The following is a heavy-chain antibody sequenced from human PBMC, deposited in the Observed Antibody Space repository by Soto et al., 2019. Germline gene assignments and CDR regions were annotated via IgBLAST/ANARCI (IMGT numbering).Heavy chain of an antibody. Sequence: EVQLLESGGGLVQPGGSLRLSCAASGFTFSSYAMSWVRQAPGKGLEWVSAISGGTSSTYYADSVKGRFTISRDNSKNTLDLQMNSLRAEDTAVDYCAKERWAAAGTPTLDYWGQGTLVTVSS. CDR3: AKERWAAAGTPTLDY. CDR1: GFTFSSYA. CDR2: ISGGTSST. D-gene: IGHD6-13*01. V-gene: IGHV3-23*01. J-gene: IGHJ4*02.